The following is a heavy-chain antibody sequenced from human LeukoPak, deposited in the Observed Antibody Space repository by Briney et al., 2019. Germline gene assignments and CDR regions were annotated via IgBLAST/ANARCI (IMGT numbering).Heavy chain of an antibody. CDR3: AREAYDSGSFRTDYYYMDV. CDR1: GYTFTNFY. D-gene: IGHD3-10*01. J-gene: IGHJ6*03. V-gene: IGHV1-2*02. Sequence: ASVKVSCKASGYTFTNFYIHWVRQAPGQGLEWMGWINPNSGGTNYAQKFQGRVTMTRDTSISTAYMELSRLRSDDTAVYYCAREAYDSGSFRTDYYYMDVWVKGTTVTISS. CDR2: INPNSGGT.